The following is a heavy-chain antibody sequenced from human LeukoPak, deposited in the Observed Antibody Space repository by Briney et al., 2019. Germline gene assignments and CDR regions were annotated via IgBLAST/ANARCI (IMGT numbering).Heavy chain of an antibody. CDR2: INADDGNT. CDR1: GYTFTTYA. V-gene: IGHV1-3*01. J-gene: IGHJ6*02. D-gene: IGHD2-2*02. CDR3: ARDQTDIVVVPAAIQHYYYGMDV. Sequence: ASVKVSCKTSGYTFTTYAIHWVRQAPGQRLEWMGLINADDGNTRYSQRFQGRVTITRDTSASTAYMELSSLRSEDTAVYYCARDQTDIVVVPAAIQHYYYGMDVWGQGTTVTVSS.